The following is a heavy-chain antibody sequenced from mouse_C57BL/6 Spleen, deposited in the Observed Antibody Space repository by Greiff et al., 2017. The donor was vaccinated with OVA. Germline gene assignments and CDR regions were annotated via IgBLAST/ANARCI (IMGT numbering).Heavy chain of an antibody. CDR2: IYPGSGST. CDR3: AGYYGSSYDWYFDV. CDR1: GYTFTSYW. Sequence: QVQLQQPGAELVKPGASVKMSCKASGYTFTSYWITWVKQRPGQGLEWIGDIYPGSGSTNYNEKFKSKATLTVDTSSSTAYMQLSSLTSEDSAVYYCAGYYGSSYDWYFDVWGTGTTVTVSS. D-gene: IGHD1-1*01. J-gene: IGHJ1*03. V-gene: IGHV1-55*01.